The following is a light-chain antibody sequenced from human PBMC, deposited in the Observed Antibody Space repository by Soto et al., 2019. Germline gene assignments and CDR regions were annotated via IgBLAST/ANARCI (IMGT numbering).Light chain of an antibody. J-gene: IGLJ2*01. Sequence: FMLTQPHSVSESPGKTVTISCTRSSGSIASTYVQWYQRRPGSAPTPIIYEGNHRPSGVPARFSGSIDSSSNSASLTISGLKTEDEADYYCQSYDATSVIFGGGTQLTVL. CDR3: QSYDATSVI. CDR1: SGSIASTY. CDR2: EGN. V-gene: IGLV6-57*04.